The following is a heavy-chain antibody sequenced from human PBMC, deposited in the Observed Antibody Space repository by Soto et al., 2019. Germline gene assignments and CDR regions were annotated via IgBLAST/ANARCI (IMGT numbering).Heavy chain of an antibody. V-gene: IGHV4-34*01. CDR2: INHSGST. CDR3: ARGLPSTVVQRLDP. D-gene: IGHD2-2*01. J-gene: IGHJ5*02. CDR1: GGSFSGYY. Sequence: SETLSLTCAVYGGSFSGYYWSWIRQPPGKGLEWIGEINHSGSTNYNPSLKSRVTISVDTSKNQFSLKLSSVTAADTAVYYCARGLPSTVVQRLDPWGQGTLVTVSS.